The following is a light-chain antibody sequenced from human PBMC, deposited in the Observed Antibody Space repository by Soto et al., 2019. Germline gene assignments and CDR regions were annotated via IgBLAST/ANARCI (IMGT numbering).Light chain of an antibody. CDR3: QQYNSYSWA. Sequence: DIQMTQSPSTLSASVGDRVTITCRASQSISTWLAWYQQRAGKAPKLLIYKASNLESGVASRFSGSGSRTDFTLTISSLQPDDFATYYCQQYNSYSWAFGQGTKVEIK. CDR1: QSISTW. CDR2: KAS. J-gene: IGKJ1*01. V-gene: IGKV1-5*03.